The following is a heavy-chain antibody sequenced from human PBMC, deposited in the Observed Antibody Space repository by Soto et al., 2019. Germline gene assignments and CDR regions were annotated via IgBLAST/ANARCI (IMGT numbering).Heavy chain of an antibody. CDR2: ISATGGST. Sequence: GGSLRLSCAASGFTFNNYAMNWVRQAPGKGLEWVATISATGGSTYYADSVKGRFTISRDNSKNTLYLQMNGLRAEDTAVYYCAKVIDIVVVPAGPYYFDYWGQGTLVTVSS. CDR3: AKVIDIVVVPAGPYYFDY. J-gene: IGHJ4*02. CDR1: GFTFNNYA. V-gene: IGHV3-23*01. D-gene: IGHD2-2*01.